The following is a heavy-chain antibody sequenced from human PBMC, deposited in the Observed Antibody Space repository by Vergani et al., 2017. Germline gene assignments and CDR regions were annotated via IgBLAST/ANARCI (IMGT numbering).Heavy chain of an antibody. J-gene: IGHJ5*02. CDR3: ARDAAYYDFWSGYSEQGRFDP. Sequence: EVQLVESGGGLVQPGGSLRLSCAASGFTFSSYWMSWVRQAPGKGLEWVANIKQDGSEKYYVDSVKGRFTISRDNAKNSLYLQMNSLRAEDTAVYYCARDAAYYDFWSGYSEQGRFDPWGQGTLVTVSS. V-gene: IGHV3-7*01. D-gene: IGHD3-3*01. CDR2: IKQDGSEK. CDR1: GFTFSSYW.